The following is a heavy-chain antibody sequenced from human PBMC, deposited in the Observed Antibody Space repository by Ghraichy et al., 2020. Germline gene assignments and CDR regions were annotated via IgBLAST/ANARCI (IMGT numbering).Heavy chain of an antibody. J-gene: IGHJ4*02. D-gene: IGHD3-16*02. CDR3: AREWAFGGVIVIPI. CDR2: IYYSGST. CDR1: GGSVSSGSYY. Sequence: SETLSLTCTVSGGSVSSGSYYWSWIRQPPGKGLEWIGYIYYSGSTNYNPSLKSRVTISVDTSKNQFSLKLSSVTAADTAVYYCAREWAFGGVIVIPIWGQGTLVTVSS. V-gene: IGHV4-61*01.